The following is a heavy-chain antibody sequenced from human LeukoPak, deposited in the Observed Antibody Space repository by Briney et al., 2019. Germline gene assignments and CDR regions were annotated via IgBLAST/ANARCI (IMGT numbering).Heavy chain of an antibody. Sequence: ASVKVSCKASGYTFTSYGISWVRQAPGQGLEWMGWISAYNGNTNYAQKLQGRVTMTTDTSTSTAYMELRSLRSDDTAVYYCARPHYGDYRLESYFDYWGQGTLVTVSS. CDR3: ARPHYGDYRLESYFDY. J-gene: IGHJ4*02. V-gene: IGHV1-18*01. D-gene: IGHD4-17*01. CDR1: GYTFTSYG. CDR2: ISAYNGNT.